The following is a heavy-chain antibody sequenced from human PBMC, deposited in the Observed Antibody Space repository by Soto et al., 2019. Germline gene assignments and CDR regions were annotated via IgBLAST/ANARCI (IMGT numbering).Heavy chain of an antibody. Sequence: ASVKVSCKASGYTFTSYAMHWVRQAPGQRLEWMGWINAGNGNTKYSQKFQGRVTITRDTSTSTVYMELSSLTSDDTAVYYCASPIGGSYNAFDIWGQGTMVTVSS. CDR3: ASPIGGSYNAFDI. CDR2: INAGNGNT. J-gene: IGHJ3*02. CDR1: GYTFTSYA. D-gene: IGHD1-26*01. V-gene: IGHV1-3*01.